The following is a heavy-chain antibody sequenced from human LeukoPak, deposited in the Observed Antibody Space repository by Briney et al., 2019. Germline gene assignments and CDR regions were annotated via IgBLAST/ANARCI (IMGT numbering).Heavy chain of an antibody. D-gene: IGHD1-26*01. CDR3: ARGQSWAFDF. CDR2: INSDGSTT. V-gene: IGHV3-74*01. Sequence: GGSLRLSCAASGFTFSSYWMHWVRQAPGKGLVWVSRINSDGSTTNYADSVKGRFTISRDNAKNTLFLQMNSLRAEDTAVYYCARGQSWAFDFWGQGTLVTVSS. J-gene: IGHJ4*02. CDR1: GFTFSSYW.